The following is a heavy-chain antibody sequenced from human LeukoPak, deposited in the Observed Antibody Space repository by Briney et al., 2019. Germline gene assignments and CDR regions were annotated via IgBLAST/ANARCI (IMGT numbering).Heavy chain of an antibody. J-gene: IGHJ4*02. CDR2: IIPIFGTA. CDR1: GGTFSSYA. D-gene: IGHD3-9*01. V-gene: IGHV1-69*06. Sequence: SVKVSCKASGGTFSSYAISWVRQAPGQGLEWMGGIIPIFGTANYAQKFQGRVTITADKSTSTAYMELSSLRSEDTAVYYCARDTNDILTGYYAEPQFDYWGQGTLVTVSS. CDR3: ARDTNDILTGYYAEPQFDY.